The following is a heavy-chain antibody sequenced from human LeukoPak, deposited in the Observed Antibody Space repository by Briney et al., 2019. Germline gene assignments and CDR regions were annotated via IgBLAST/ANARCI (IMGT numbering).Heavy chain of an antibody. CDR2: IRSKAYGGTT. J-gene: IGHJ1*01. Sequence: GGSLRLSCTASGFTFGDYAMSWVRQAPGKGLEWVGFIRSKAYGGTTEYAASVKGRFTISRDDSKSIAYLQMNSLKTEDTAVYYCTRDLHVMGIAVAGTYFQHWGQGTLVTVSS. D-gene: IGHD6-19*01. CDR3: TRDLHVMGIAVAGTYFQH. CDR1: GFTFGDYA. V-gene: IGHV3-49*04.